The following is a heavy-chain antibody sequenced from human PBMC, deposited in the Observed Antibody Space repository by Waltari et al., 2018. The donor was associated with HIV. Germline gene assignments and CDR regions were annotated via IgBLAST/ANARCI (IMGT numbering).Heavy chain of an antibody. CDR3: ATPGRPMYYYDSSGYSFDY. Sequence: QVQLQESGPGLVKPSETLSLTCTVSGYSISSGYYWGWIRQPPGKGLEWIGSIYHSGSTYYNPSLKSRVTISVDTSKNQFSLKLSSVTAADTAVYYCATPGRPMYYYDSSGYSFDYWGQGTLVTVSS. CDR2: IYHSGST. V-gene: IGHV4-38-2*02. J-gene: IGHJ4*02. D-gene: IGHD3-22*01. CDR1: GYSISSGYY.